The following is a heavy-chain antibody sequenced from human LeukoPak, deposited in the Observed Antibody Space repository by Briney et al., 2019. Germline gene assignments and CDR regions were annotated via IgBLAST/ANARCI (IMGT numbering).Heavy chain of an antibody. Sequence: PGGSLRLSCAASGFTFSSYAMSWARQAPGKGLEWVSAISGSGGSTYYADSVKGRFTISRDNSKNTLYLQMNSLRAEDTAVYYCAKAESYYYDSSGYYKTEYFQHWGQGTLVTVSS. CDR3: AKAESYYYDSSGYYKTEYFQH. V-gene: IGHV3-23*01. J-gene: IGHJ1*01. D-gene: IGHD3-22*01. CDR1: GFTFSSYA. CDR2: ISGSGGST.